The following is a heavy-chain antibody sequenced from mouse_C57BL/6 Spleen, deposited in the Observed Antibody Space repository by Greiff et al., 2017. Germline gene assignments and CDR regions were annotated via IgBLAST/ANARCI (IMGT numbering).Heavy chain of an antibody. CDR3: ARNRGITTVVETLDY. CDR1: GFSLTSYG. D-gene: IGHD1-1*01. J-gene: IGHJ2*01. Sequence: QVQLQQSGPGLVQPSQSLSITCTVSGFSLTSYGVHWVRQSPGKGLEWLGVIWSGRSTDYNAAFISSLSISKDKSKSQVFFKMNSLQADDTAIYYCARNRGITTVVETLDYWGQGTTLTVSS. CDR2: IWSGRST. V-gene: IGHV2-2*01.